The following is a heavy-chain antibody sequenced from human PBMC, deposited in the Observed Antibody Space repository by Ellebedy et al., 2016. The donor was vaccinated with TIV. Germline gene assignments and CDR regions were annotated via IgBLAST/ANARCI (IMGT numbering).Heavy chain of an antibody. CDR2: MYHSGST. Sequence: GSLRLXXTVSGYSIRSGYYWGWIRPPPGKGLEWIGSMYHSGSTYYNPSLKSRVAISVDTSKNQVSLKLSSVTAADTAVYYCARTDLRYGMDVWGQGTTVTVSS. CDR3: ARTDLRYGMDV. CDR1: GYSIRSGYY. D-gene: IGHD3/OR15-3a*01. J-gene: IGHJ6*02. V-gene: IGHV4-38-2*02.